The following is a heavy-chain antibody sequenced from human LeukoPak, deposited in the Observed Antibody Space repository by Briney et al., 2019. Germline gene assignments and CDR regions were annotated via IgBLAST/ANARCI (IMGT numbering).Heavy chain of an antibody. J-gene: IGHJ4*02. CDR1: GFTFSSYS. CDR3: ARGTYYYGPGRYYNFDY. V-gene: IGHV3-21*01. CDR2: ISSSSSYI. D-gene: IGHD3-10*01. Sequence: PGGSLRLSSAASGFTFSSYSMNWVRQAPGKGLEWVSSISSSSSYIYYADSVKGRFTISRDNAKNSLYLQMNSLRAEDTAVYYCARGTYYYGPGRYYNFDYWGQGTLVTVSS.